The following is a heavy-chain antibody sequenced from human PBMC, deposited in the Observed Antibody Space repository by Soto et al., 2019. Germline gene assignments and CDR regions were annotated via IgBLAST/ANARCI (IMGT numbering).Heavy chain of an antibody. J-gene: IGHJ5*02. D-gene: IGHD3-16*01. CDR2: MYTKERT. CDR1: GGSLTNYY. V-gene: IGHV4-4*07. CDR3: ARDDYKDGGNNWFDP. Sequence: KPSETLSLTCTVSGGSLTNYYWSWIRQPAGKGLEWIGRMYTKERTNYNLSFKSRVTMSVDTSKNQFSLKLNAVTAADTAVYYCARDDYKDGGNNWFDPWGQGTLVTVSS.